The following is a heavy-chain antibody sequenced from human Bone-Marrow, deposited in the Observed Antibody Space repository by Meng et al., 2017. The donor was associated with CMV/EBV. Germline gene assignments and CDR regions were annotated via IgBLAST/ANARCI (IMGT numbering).Heavy chain of an antibody. CDR1: GFSFSSHD. J-gene: IGHJ4*02. CDR2: IGSAGDR. Sequence: GESLKISCAASGFSFSSHDMHWVRQTPGKGLEWVSSIGSAGDRYYAGSVKGRFTISRENAKNSFSLQMNSLRVGDTAVYYCARQWDYGYNSLDDWGQGTLVTVSS. V-gene: IGHV3-13*01. CDR3: ARQWDYGYNSLDD. D-gene: IGHD3-16*01.